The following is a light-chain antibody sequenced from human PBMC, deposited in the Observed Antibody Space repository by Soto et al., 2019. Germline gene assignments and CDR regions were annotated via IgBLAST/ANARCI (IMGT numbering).Light chain of an antibody. CDR2: EVS. J-gene: IGLJ2*01. CDR3: CSYTSHRLGV. Sequence: QAVVTQPASVSGSPGQSITISCTGTSSDVGGYNYVSWYQQYPGKAPKLMIYEVSNRPSGVSNRFSGSKSGNTASLTISGLQAEDEADYYCCSYTSHRLGVFGAGTKVTVL. V-gene: IGLV2-14*01. CDR1: SSDVGGYNY.